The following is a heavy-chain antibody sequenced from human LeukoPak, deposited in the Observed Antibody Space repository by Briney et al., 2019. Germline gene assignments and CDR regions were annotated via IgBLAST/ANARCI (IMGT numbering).Heavy chain of an antibody. CDR3: AREVFFQFDL. CDR2: ISSSSSYI. V-gene: IGHV3-21*04. CDR1: GFTFSSYS. Sequence: PGGSLRLSCAASGFTFSSYSMNWVRQAPGKGLEWVSSISSSSSYIYYADSVKDRFTISRDNAKNSLSLQIDSLRAEDTALYYCAREVFFQFDLWGQGALVTVSS. J-gene: IGHJ4*02.